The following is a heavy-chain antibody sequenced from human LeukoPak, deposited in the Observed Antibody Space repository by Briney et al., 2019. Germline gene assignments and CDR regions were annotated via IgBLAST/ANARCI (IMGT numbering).Heavy chain of an antibody. D-gene: IGHD3-16*02. J-gene: IGHJ6*03. CDR3: AKEVNYDYVWGSYRQSDGYYMDV. CDR2: ISCDGSNK. V-gene: IGHV3-30*18. CDR1: GFTFSSYG. Sequence: GGSLRLSCAASGFTFSSYGMHWVRQAPGKGLEWVAVISCDGSNKYYADSVKGRFTISRDNSKNTLYLQMNSLRAEDTAVYYCAKEVNYDYVWGSYRQSDGYYMDVWGKGTTVTVSS.